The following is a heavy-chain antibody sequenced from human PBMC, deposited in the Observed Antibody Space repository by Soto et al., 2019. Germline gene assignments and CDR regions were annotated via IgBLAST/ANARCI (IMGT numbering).Heavy chain of an antibody. V-gene: IGHV3-74*01. J-gene: IGHJ4*02. D-gene: IGHD1-26*01. CDR3: ARGGAMGVDH. CDR1: GFTFHTHW. Sequence: PXGSLRLSCTASGFTFHTHWMHWVRPAPGKGLVWVSRIYFDGITTNYADSVKGRLTVSGDNAKNTVYLHVNTLRDEDTAVYYCARGGAMGVDHWGQGTLVTVSS. CDR2: IYFDGITT.